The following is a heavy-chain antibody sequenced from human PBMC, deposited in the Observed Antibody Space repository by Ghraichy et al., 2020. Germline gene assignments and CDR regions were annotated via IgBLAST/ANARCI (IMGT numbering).Heavy chain of an antibody. CDR3: AKYHGYYDSSGYYN. V-gene: IGHV3-23*01. D-gene: IGHD3-22*01. CDR1: GFTFSSYA. Sequence: GGSLRLSCAASGFTFSSYAMSWVRQAPGKGLEWVSAISGSGGSTYYADSVKGRFTISRDNSKNTLYLQMNSLRAEDTAVYYCAKYHGYYDSSGYYNWGQGTLVTVSS. CDR2: ISGSGGST. J-gene: IGHJ4*02.